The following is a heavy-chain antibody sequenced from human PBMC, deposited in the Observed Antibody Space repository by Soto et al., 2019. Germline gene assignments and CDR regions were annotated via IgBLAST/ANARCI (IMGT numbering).Heavy chain of an antibody. CDR3: ATGPPEDGDFDY. CDR1: GYTFSSYA. CDR2: INSGNGNT. D-gene: IGHD2-8*01. Sequence: ASVKVSCKASGYTFSSYAMHWVRQAPGQRLEWMGWINSGNGNTKYSQKFQGRVTITRDTSASTAYMELSSLRSEDTAVYYCATGPPEDGDFDYWGQGTLVTVSS. J-gene: IGHJ4*02. V-gene: IGHV1-3*01.